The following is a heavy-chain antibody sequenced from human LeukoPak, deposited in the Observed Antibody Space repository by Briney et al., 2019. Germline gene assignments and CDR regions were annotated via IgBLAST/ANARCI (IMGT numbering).Heavy chain of an antibody. CDR2: IYYTGSS. J-gene: IGHJ4*02. CDR1: GGSINSYY. V-gene: IGHV4-59*01. D-gene: IGHD5-18*01. Sequence: SETLSLTCTVSGGSINSYYWSWIRQPPGKGLEWIGYIYYTGSSNYNPSLKTRVTISVDTSNNQFSLRLSSVTAADTAVYYCASFGSQYSYGPGGGYYFDYWGQGTLVTVSS. CDR3: ASFGSQYSYGPGGGYYFDY.